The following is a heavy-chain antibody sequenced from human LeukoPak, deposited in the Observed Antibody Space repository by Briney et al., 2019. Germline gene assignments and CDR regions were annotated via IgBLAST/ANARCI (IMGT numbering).Heavy chain of an antibody. CDR1: GFTFDGYT. D-gene: IGHD2-21*02. Sequence: GGSLRLSCAASGFTFDGYTMNWVRRLLGRGWSGSHPYYADSVRGRFTVSRENAKNSLSLQMNTLRAEDTATYYCARAEASVTAFDFWGQGSLVTVSS. CDR3: ARAEASVTAFDF. V-gene: IGHV3-21*01. J-gene: IGHJ4*02.